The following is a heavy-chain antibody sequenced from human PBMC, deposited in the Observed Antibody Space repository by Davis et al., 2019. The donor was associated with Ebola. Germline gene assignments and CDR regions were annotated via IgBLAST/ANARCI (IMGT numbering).Heavy chain of an antibody. V-gene: IGHV3-7*03. Sequence: GESLKISCAASGFTFSSYGMHWVRQAPGKGLEWVANIKQDGSEKYYVDSVKGRFTISRDNAKNSLYLQMNSLRAEDTAVYYCARGGRLWFGRYSGMDVWGQGTTVTVSS. D-gene: IGHD3-10*01. CDR3: ARGGRLWFGRYSGMDV. CDR2: IKQDGSEK. J-gene: IGHJ6*02. CDR1: GFTFSSYG.